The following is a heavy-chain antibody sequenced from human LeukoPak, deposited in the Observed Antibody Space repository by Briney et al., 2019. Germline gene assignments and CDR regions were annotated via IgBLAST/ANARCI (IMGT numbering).Heavy chain of an antibody. CDR1: GFRFSSYA. CDR2: ISGSGVST. D-gene: IGHD1-26*01. CDR3: AKDAGRRGSSHFDY. V-gene: IGHV3-23*01. Sequence: GGSLRLACAASGFRFSSYAMSWVRQAPGKGLEWVSAISGSGVSTYYADSVKGRFTVSRDNSKNTLYLQMSSLRAEDTAVYYCAKDAGRRGSSHFDYWGQGTLVTVSS. J-gene: IGHJ4*02.